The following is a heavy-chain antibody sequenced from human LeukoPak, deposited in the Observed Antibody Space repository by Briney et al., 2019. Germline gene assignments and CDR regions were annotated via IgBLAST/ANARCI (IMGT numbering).Heavy chain of an antibody. CDR1: GFTFSSYE. J-gene: IGHJ4*02. D-gene: IGHD3-22*01. CDR2: ISSSGSTI. V-gene: IGHV3-48*03. CDR3: ARSDYYDSSGYAY. Sequence: GGSLRLSCAASGFTFSSYEMNWVRQAPGKGLEWVSYISSSGSTIYYADSVKGRFTISRDNAKNSLYLQMNSLRAEDTAVYYCARSDYYDSSGYAYWGQGTLVTVSS.